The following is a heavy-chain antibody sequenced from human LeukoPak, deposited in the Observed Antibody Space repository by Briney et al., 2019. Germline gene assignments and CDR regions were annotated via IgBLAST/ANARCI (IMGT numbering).Heavy chain of an antibody. CDR3: ARDKHYYDNSDPKYHFDY. V-gene: IGHV1-18*04. D-gene: IGHD3-22*01. CDR1: GYTFTSYN. J-gene: IGHJ4*02. Sequence: ASVKVSCKASGYTFTSYNMHWVRQAPGQGLEWMGWINPYNGHTDYAQKFQGRVTMTTVTSTTTAYMELRSLRSDDTAVYYCARDKHYYDNSDPKYHFDYWGQGTLVTVSS. CDR2: INPYNGHT.